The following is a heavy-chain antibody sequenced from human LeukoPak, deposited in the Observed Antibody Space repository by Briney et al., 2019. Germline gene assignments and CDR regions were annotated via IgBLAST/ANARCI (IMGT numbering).Heavy chain of an antibody. J-gene: IGHJ3*02. D-gene: IGHD3-10*01. Sequence: SETLSLTCTVSGGSISSYYWSWIRQPAGMGLEWIGRIYTSGSTNYNPSLKSRVTMSVDTSKNQFSLKLSSVTAADTAVYYCASHDRRAVRDAFDIWGQGTMVTVSS. CDR1: GGSISSYY. CDR3: ASHDRRAVRDAFDI. V-gene: IGHV4-4*07. CDR2: IYTSGST.